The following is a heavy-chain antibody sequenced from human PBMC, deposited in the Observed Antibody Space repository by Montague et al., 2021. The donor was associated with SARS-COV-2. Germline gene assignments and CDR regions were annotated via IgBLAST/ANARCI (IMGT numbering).Heavy chain of an antibody. Sequence: SETLSLTCTVSRGSISGRSNYWGWVRQTPGKGLEWIGSFYYTGNTYYNPSLKSRVTISVDTSKKQFSLSLRSVTAVDTSVYFCVRHGGSSWLVSWGQGTLVIVSS. V-gene: IGHV4-39*01. CDR3: VRHGGSSWLVS. J-gene: IGHJ5*01. CDR2: FYYTGNT. CDR1: RGSISGRSNY. D-gene: IGHD2-15*01.